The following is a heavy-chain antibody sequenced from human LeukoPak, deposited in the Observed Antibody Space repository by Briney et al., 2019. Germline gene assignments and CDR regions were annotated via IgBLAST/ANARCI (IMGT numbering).Heavy chain of an antibody. CDR1: GGSISSYY. Sequence: PSETLSLTCTVSGGSISSYYWSWIRQPPGKGLEWIAYVYYNGDIMYNPSLKSRVTISLDTSKNQFSLKLSSVTAADTAVYYCAREVTEGYYGSGSPWDWGQGTLVTVSS. V-gene: IGHV4-59*12. J-gene: IGHJ4*02. CDR3: AREVTEGYYGSGSPWD. CDR2: VYYNGDI. D-gene: IGHD3-10*01.